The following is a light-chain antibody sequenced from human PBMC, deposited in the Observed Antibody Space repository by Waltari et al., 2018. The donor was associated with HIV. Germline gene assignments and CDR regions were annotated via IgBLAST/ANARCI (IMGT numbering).Light chain of an antibody. Sequence: SSVLTQPPSVSVAPGQTVSMTCEGNNVGSKDVHWYQQKPGQAPVLVVYDDSDRPSGIPDRFSGSKAGNTATLSISRVEVGDGADYYCQVWDIISAYVIFGGGTKLTVL. J-gene: IGLJ2*01. CDR1: NVGSKD. V-gene: IGLV3-21*02. CDR2: DDS. CDR3: QVWDIISAYVI.